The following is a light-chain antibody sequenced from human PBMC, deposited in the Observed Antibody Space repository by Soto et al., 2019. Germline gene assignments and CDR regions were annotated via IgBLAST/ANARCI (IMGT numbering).Light chain of an antibody. CDR3: NSYTNDNTFV. Sequence: QSALTQPASVSGSPGQSITISCTGTSSDVGGYNYVSWFQQHPGKPPKLMIYEVSNRPSGVSNRFSGSRSGNTASLTISGLQSEDEAEYYCNSYTNDNTFVFGTGTKLTVL. J-gene: IGLJ1*01. V-gene: IGLV2-14*01. CDR1: SSDVGGYNY. CDR2: EVS.